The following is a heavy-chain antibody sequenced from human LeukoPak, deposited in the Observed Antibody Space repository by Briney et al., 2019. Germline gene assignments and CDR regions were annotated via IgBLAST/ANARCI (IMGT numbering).Heavy chain of an antibody. D-gene: IGHD5-12*01. V-gene: IGHV3-23*01. CDR2: ISGSGGST. J-gene: IGHJ4*02. Sequence: PGGSLRLSCAASGVTFSSYAMSWVRQAPGKGLEWVSAISGSGGSTYYADSVKGRFTISRDNSKNTLYLQMNSLRAEDTAVYYCAKDVDRVQIYYFDFWGQGTLVTVSS. CDR1: GVTFSSYA. CDR3: AKDVDRVQIYYFDF.